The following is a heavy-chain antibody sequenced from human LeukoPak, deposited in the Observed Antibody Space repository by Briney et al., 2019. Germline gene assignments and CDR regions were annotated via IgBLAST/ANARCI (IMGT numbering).Heavy chain of an antibody. D-gene: IGHD6-13*01. CDR1: GASISSSSYY. CDR3: ARGGSSWYDYFGY. Sequence: SETLSLTCTVSGASISSSSYYWGWIRQPPGKGLEGIGSIYYRGSTHYNPSLKSRVTISVDTSKNQFSLKLSYVTAEDTAVYYCARGGSSWYDYFGYWGQGTLVTVSS. J-gene: IGHJ4*02. CDR2: IYYRGST. V-gene: IGHV4-39*01.